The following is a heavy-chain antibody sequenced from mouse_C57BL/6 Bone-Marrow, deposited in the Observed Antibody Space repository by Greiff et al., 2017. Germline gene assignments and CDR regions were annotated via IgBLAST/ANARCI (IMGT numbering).Heavy chain of an antibody. V-gene: IGHV1-78*01. Sequence: QVQLQQSDAELVKPGASVKISCKVSGYTFTDHTIHWMKQRPEQGLEWIGYIYPRDGSTQYNEKFKGKATLTADKSSSTAYMQLNSLTSEDSAVCFCARYAVTTVVATLDDWYFDVWGTGTTVTVSS. J-gene: IGHJ1*03. CDR1: GYTFTDHT. CDR3: ARYAVTTVVATLDDWYFDV. CDR2: IYPRDGST. D-gene: IGHD1-1*01.